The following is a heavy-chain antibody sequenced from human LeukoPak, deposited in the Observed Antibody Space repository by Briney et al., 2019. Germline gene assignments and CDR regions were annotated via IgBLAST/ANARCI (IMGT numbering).Heavy chain of an antibody. CDR1: GGSISSYY. D-gene: IGHD3-10*01. CDR2: IYYSGST. J-gene: IGHJ4*02. V-gene: IGHV4-59*12. Sequence: SETLSLTCTVSGGSISSYYWSWIRQPPGKGLEWIGYIYYSGSTNYNPSLKSRVTMSVDTSKNQFSLKVNSVTAADTAMYYCAKEGMIRGVIDYWGQGALVTVSS. CDR3: AKEGMIRGVIDY.